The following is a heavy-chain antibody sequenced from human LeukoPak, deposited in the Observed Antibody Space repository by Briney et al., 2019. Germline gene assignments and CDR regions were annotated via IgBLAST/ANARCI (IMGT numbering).Heavy chain of an antibody. Sequence: ASVKVSCKASGYTFTGYYMHWVRQAPGQGLEWMGWINPNSGGTNYAQKFQGWVTMTRDTSISTAYMELSRLRSDDTAVYYCAREYHGWEPGYFDYWGQGTLVTVSS. CDR3: AREYHGWEPGYFDY. CDR2: INPNSGGT. J-gene: IGHJ4*02. D-gene: IGHD1-14*01. CDR1: GYTFTGYY. V-gene: IGHV1-2*04.